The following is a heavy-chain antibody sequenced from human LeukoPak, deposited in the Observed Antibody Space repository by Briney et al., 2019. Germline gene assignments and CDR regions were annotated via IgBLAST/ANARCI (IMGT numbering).Heavy chain of an antibody. J-gene: IGHJ4*02. CDR2: INPSGGST. CDR3: ARGLITVAGFIDY. CDR1: GYTFTGYY. V-gene: IGHV1-46*01. Sequence: ASVKVSCKASGYTFTGYYIHWLRQAPGQGLEWMGIINPSGGSTTYAQKFQGRVALTTDTSTSTVFMELSSLTSEDTAVYYCARGLITVAGFIDYWGQGTLATVSS. D-gene: IGHD6-19*01.